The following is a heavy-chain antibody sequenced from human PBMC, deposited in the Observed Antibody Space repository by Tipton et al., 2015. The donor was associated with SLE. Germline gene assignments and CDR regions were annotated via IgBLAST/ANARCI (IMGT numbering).Heavy chain of an antibody. J-gene: IGHJ4*02. V-gene: IGHV4-59*08. CDR1: GGSISSYY. Sequence: TLSLTCTVSGGSISSYYRSWIRQPPGKGLEWIGYIYYSGSTNYNPSLKSRVTISVDTSKNQFSLKLSSVTAADTAVYYCARHEKAAGYFDYWGQGTLVTVSS. CDR2: IYYSGST. D-gene: IGHD6-13*01. CDR3: ARHEKAAGYFDY.